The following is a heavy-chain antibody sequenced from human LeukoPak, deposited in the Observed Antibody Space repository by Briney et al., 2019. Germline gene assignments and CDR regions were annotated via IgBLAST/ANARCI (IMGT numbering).Heavy chain of an antibody. CDR1: GFTFSSYA. D-gene: IGHD3-22*01. Sequence: GGSLRLSCAASGFTFSSYAMHWVRQAPGKGLEWVAVISYDGSNKYYADSVKGRFTISRDNSKNTLYLQMNSLRAEDTAVYYCARDPAKCDSSGQYGPYYFDYWGQGTLVTVSS. V-gene: IGHV3-30*04. J-gene: IGHJ4*02. CDR2: ISYDGSNK. CDR3: ARDPAKCDSSGQYGPYYFDY.